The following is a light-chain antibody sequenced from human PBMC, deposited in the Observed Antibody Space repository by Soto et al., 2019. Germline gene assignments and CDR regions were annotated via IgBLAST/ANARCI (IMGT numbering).Light chain of an antibody. J-gene: IGLJ2*01. V-gene: IGLV2-8*01. CDR2: EVS. Sequence: QYALTQPPSASGSPGQSVTISCTGTSSDVGGYNYVSWYQQHPGKAPKLMIYEVSKRPSGVPDRFSGSKSGNTASLTVSGLQAEDEADYYCSSYAGSNKPRVFGGGTKLTVL. CDR1: SSDVGGYNY. CDR3: SSYAGSNKPRV.